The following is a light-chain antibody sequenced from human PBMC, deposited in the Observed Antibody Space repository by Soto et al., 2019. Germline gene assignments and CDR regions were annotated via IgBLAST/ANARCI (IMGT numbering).Light chain of an antibody. CDR1: QSIDSW. CDR2: KAS. Sequence: DIPMTQSPSTLSASVGDRVTITCRASQSIDSWLAWYQKKPGKAPKLLIYKASSLESGVPSRFSGSGSGTEFTLTVSSLQPDDFAIYYCQQYDTYWTFGQGTKVEIK. V-gene: IGKV1-5*03. CDR3: QQYDTYWT. J-gene: IGKJ1*01.